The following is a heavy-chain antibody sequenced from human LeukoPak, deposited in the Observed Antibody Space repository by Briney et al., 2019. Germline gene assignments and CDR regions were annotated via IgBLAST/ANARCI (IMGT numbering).Heavy chain of an antibody. V-gene: IGHV4-39*01. D-gene: IGHD3-22*01. CDR1: GGSISSGSYY. CDR3: GSGYYFYFDY. CDR2: IYYSGST. J-gene: IGHJ4*02. Sequence: SETLSLTCTVSGGSISSGSYYWGWIRQPPGKGLEWIGSIYYSGSTYYNPSLKSRVTISVDTSKNQFSLKLSSVTAADTAVYYCGSGYYFYFDYWGQGTLVTVSS.